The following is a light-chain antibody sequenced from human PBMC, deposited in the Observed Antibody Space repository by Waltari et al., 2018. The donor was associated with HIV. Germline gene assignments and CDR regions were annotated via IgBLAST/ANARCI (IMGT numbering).Light chain of an antibody. Sequence: DIVMTQSPDSLAVSLGERATINCKSSPSVLYSSNKKNYLTWYQQKSGQPPKLLIYWASTRESGVPDRFSGSGSGTDFTLTISSLQAEDVAVYYCQQYYSTPYTFGQGTRLEIK. CDR3: QQYYSTPYT. J-gene: IGKJ2*01. CDR1: PSVLYSSNKKNY. V-gene: IGKV4-1*01. CDR2: WAS.